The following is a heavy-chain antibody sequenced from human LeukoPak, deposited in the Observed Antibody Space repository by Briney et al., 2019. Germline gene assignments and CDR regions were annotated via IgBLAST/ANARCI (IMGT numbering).Heavy chain of an antibody. CDR2: IWYDGSNK. CDR3: ARDGFVPMVRGNHGMDV. CDR1: GFTFSSYG. V-gene: IGHV3-33*01. Sequence: GGSLRLSCAASGFTFSSYGMHWVRQAPGKGLEWVAVIWYDGSNKYYADSVKGRFTISRDNSKNTLYLQMNSLRAEDTAVYYCARDGFVPMVRGNHGMDVWGQGTTVTVSS. J-gene: IGHJ6*02. D-gene: IGHD3-10*01.